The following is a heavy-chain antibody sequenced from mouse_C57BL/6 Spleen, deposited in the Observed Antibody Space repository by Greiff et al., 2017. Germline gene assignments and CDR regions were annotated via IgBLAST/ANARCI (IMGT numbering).Heavy chain of an antibody. Sequence: VQLQQSGAELVKPGASVKISCKASGYAFSSYWMNWVKQRPGKGLEWIGQIYPGDGDTNYNGKFKGKATLTADKSSSTAYLQLSSLTSEDSAVYFCARSDYSNGGYAMDYWGQGTSVTVSS. CDR1: GYAFSSYW. CDR2: IYPGDGDT. D-gene: IGHD2-5*01. V-gene: IGHV1-80*01. J-gene: IGHJ4*01. CDR3: ARSDYSNGGYAMDY.